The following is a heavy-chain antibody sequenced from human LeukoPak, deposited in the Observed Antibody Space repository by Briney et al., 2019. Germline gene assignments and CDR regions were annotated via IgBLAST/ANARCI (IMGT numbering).Heavy chain of an antibody. Sequence: PSGTLPLTCAVSGGSISSGDWWSWVRQPPGKGLEWIGEIYHSGSTNYNPSLKSRVTISVDKSNNQFSLKLSSVTAADTAVYYCARDYHDNSLDYWGQGTLVTVSS. CDR2: IYHSGST. CDR1: GGSISSGDW. V-gene: IGHV4-4*02. CDR3: ARDYHDNSLDY. D-gene: IGHD3-22*01. J-gene: IGHJ4*02.